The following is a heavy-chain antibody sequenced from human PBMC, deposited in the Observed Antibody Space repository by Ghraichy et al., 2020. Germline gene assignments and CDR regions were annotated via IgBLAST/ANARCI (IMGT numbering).Heavy chain of an antibody. Sequence: SETLSLTCTVSGGSISTYYWNWIRQPPGKGLEWIGYIYYSGRTDNNRSLKSRVTISVDTSKNPFSLKLSSVTAADTAVYYCARAVAGTRDAFEIWGQGTMVTVSS. CDR2: IYYSGRT. CDR1: GGSISTYY. V-gene: IGHV4-59*12. J-gene: IGHJ3*02. D-gene: IGHD6-19*01. CDR3: ARAVAGTRDAFEI.